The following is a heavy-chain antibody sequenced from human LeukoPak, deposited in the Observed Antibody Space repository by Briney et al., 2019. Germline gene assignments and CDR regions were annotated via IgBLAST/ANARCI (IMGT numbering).Heavy chain of an antibody. Sequence: ASVKVSCKASGGTFSSYTISWVRQAPGQGLEWMGRIIPILGIANYAQKFQGRVTITADKSTSTAYMELSSLRSEDTAVCYCAFDYYDSSGYSDYWGQGTLVTVSS. CDR3: AFDYYDSSGYSDY. V-gene: IGHV1-69*02. CDR2: IIPILGIA. D-gene: IGHD3-22*01. CDR1: GGTFSSYT. J-gene: IGHJ4*02.